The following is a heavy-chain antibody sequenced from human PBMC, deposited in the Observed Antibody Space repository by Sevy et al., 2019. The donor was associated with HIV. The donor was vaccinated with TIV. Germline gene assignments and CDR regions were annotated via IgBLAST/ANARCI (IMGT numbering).Heavy chain of an antibody. V-gene: IGHV3-66*02. Sequence: GGSLRLSCAISGFTVNDKYIIWVRQAPGKGLEWVSAIFSSGSTYYEDSAKGRFTISRDNSKNTVDLQMNIVRAEDTAVYYGVILFVSYRSVWSYFDYWGQGTLVTVSS. J-gene: IGHJ4*02. D-gene: IGHD6-19*01. CDR3: VILFVSYRSVWSYFDY. CDR2: IFSSGST. CDR1: GFTVNDKY.